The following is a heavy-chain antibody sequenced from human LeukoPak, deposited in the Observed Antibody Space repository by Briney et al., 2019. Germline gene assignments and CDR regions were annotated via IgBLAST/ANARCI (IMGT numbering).Heavy chain of an antibody. J-gene: IGHJ4*02. CDR2: TYYRSKWYN. V-gene: IGHV6-1*01. CDR1: GDSVSSNSAA. D-gene: IGHD3-22*01. Sequence: SQTLSLTCAISGDSVSSNSAAWNWIRQSPSRGLEWLGRTYYRSKWYNDYAVSVKSRITINPDTSKNQFSLQLNSVTPEDTAVYYCARDPVYYYDSSGPFDYWGQGTLVTVSS. CDR3: ARDPVYYYDSSGPFDY.